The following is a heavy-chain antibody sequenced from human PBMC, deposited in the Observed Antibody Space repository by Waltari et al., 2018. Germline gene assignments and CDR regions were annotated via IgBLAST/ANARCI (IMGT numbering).Heavy chain of an antibody. Sequence: QVQLVQSGAEVKKPGSSVKVSCKASGGTVSSYAISWVRQAPGQGLEGMGGFIPIFGTANYAKKFQGRVTITADESTSTAYMELSSLRCEDTTVYYCAGSRKQWELPPCWGQGALVTVSS. CDR1: GGTVSSYA. D-gene: IGHD1-26*01. CDR3: AGSRKQWELPPC. CDR2: FIPIFGTA. V-gene: IGHV1-69*12. J-gene: IGHJ4*02.